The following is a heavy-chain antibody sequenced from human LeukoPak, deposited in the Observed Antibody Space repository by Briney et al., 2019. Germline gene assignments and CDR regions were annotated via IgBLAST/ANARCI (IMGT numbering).Heavy chain of an antibody. Sequence: SETLSLTCTVSGDSIRNSYWSWIRQPPGKGLEWIGYIPTSGDINYNPSLKSRVTISLQTSKNQVSLKVNSVTAADTAVYFCARVKVNTAMALQYYHYYMDVWDKGTTVIVSS. J-gene: IGHJ6*03. CDR1: GDSIRNSY. D-gene: IGHD5-18*01. V-gene: IGHV4-59*01. CDR3: ARVKVNTAMALQYYHYYMDV. CDR2: IPTSGDI.